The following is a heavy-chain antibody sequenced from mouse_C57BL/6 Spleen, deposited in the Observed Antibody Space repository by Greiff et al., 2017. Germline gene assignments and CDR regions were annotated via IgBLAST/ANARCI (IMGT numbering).Heavy chain of an antibody. CDR1: GYTFTTYP. Sequence: QVQLKESGAELVKPGASVKMSCKASGYTFTTYPIEWMKQNHGKSLEWIGNFHPYNDDTKYNEKFKGKATLTVEKSSSTVYLELSRLTSDDAAVYYCARDYYSNYGGFAYWGQGTLVTVSA. CDR2: FHPYNDDT. V-gene: IGHV1-47*01. CDR3: ARDYYSNYGGFAY. D-gene: IGHD2-5*01. J-gene: IGHJ3*01.